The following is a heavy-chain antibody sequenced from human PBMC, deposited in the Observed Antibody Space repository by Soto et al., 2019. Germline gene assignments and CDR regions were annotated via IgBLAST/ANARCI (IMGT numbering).Heavy chain of an antibody. Sequence: PWETLSLTCAVYGGSFSGYYWSWIRQPPGKGLEWIGEINHSGSTNYNPSLKSRVTISVGTSKNQFSLKLSSVTAADTAVYYCAKAHYDILTGYRGIDYWGQGTLVTVSS. CDR3: AKAHYDILTGYRGIDY. CDR2: INHSGST. V-gene: IGHV4-34*01. D-gene: IGHD3-9*01. J-gene: IGHJ4*02. CDR1: GGSFSGYY.